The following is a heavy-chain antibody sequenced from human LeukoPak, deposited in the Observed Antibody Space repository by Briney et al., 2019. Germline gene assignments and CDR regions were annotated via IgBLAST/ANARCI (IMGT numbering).Heavy chain of an antibody. D-gene: IGHD3-22*01. CDR1: GGSFSGYY. CDR3: ARGYYYDSSAPFDY. Sequence: SETLSLTCAVYGGSFSGYYWSWIRQPPGEGLEWIGEINHSGSTNYNPSLKSRVTISVDTSKNQFSLKLSSVTAADTAVYYCARGYYYDSSAPFDYWGQGTLVTVSS. CDR2: INHSGST. J-gene: IGHJ4*02. V-gene: IGHV4-34*01.